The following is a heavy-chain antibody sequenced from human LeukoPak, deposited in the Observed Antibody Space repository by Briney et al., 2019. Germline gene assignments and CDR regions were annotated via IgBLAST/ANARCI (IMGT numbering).Heavy chain of an antibody. Sequence: GGPLRLSCAVSGFTFSTYWMSWVRQAPGKGLEWVANIKQDGSEKYYVDSVKGRFTISRDSSKNTLSLQMNSLRAEDTAVYYCAKGGYYDSSSYWGQGILVTVSS. CDR1: GFTFSTYW. CDR2: IKQDGSEK. J-gene: IGHJ4*02. V-gene: IGHV3-7*03. CDR3: AKGGYYDSSSY. D-gene: IGHD3-22*01.